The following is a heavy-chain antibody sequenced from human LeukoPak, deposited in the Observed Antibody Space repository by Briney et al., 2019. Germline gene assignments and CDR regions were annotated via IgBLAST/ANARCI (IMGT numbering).Heavy chain of an antibody. Sequence: PGGSLRLSCAASGFTFSSYGMHWVRQAPGKGLEWVAFIRGDGSNKYYAESVRGRFTISRDTSKNTLYLQMNSLRAEDTAVYYCARAHYDFWSGHFDYWGQGTLVTVSS. CDR3: ARAHYDFWSGHFDY. CDR1: GFTFSSYG. V-gene: IGHV3-30*02. CDR2: IRGDGSNK. J-gene: IGHJ4*02. D-gene: IGHD3-3*01.